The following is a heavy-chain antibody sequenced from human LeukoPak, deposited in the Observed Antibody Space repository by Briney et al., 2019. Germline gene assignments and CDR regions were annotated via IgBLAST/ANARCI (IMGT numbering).Heavy chain of an antibody. CDR3: ARDEDTSALSEY. J-gene: IGHJ4*02. V-gene: IGHV3-23*01. Sequence: GGSLRLSCAGSGFSFSSNTMSWVRQAPGRGLEWVSAISNNGGRTDYADSVKGRFTISRGSSKSTLYLHMDSLRAEDTAVYYCARDEDTSALSEYWGQGTLVTVSS. CDR1: GFSFSSNT. D-gene: IGHD2/OR15-2a*01. CDR2: ISNNGGRT.